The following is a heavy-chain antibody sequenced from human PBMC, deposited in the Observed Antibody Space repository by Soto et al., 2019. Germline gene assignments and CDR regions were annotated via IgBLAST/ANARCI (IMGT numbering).Heavy chain of an antibody. CDR2: IWYDGSNK. D-gene: IGHD6-19*01. J-gene: IGHJ6*02. CDR3: ARGGWAAPSDYYYYGMDV. CDR1: GFTFSSYG. Sequence: GGSLRLSCAASGFTFSSYGMHWVRQAPGKGLEWVAVIWYDGSNKYYADSVKGRFTISRDNSKNTLYLQMNSLRAEDTAVYYCARGGWAAPSDYYYYGMDVWGQGTTVTVSS. V-gene: IGHV3-33*01.